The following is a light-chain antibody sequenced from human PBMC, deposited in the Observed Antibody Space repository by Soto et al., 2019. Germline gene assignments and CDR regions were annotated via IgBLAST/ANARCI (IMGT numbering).Light chain of an antibody. J-gene: IGKJ4*01. V-gene: IGKV3-11*01. Sequence: EIVLTQSPATVSLSPGERATLSCWASQSLSSYLAWYQQKPGQAPRLLIYDASNRANGIPAGFTGSGSGTDFTLTISSLEPEDFAVYFCQQRAGWPPTFGGGTKVDIK. CDR3: QQRAGWPPT. CDR1: QSLSSY. CDR2: DAS.